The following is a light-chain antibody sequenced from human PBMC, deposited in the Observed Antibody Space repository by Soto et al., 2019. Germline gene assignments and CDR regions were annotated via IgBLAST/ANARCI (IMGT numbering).Light chain of an antibody. CDR2: RAS. CDR1: QSVSSNY. V-gene: IGKV3-20*01. J-gene: IGKJ5*01. CDR3: QHYGTSLLT. Sequence: DIVLTQSPGTLSLSPGERATLSCRASQSVSSNYLAWYQQKPGQTPKVLIYRASTRATGIPDRFSGSGSGTTFTLTISRLEPEDFAVYYCQHYGTSLLTFGQGTRLEIK.